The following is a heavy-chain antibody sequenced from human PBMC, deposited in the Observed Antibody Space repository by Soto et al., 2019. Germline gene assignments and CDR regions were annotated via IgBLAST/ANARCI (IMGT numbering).Heavy chain of an antibody. CDR1: GFTFSSYG. D-gene: IGHD2-2*01. CDR2: IWYDGSNK. V-gene: IGHV3-33*01. Sequence: GGSLRLSCAASGFTFSSYGMHWVRQAPGKGLEWVAVIWYDGSNKYYADSVKGRFTISRDNSKNTLYLQMNSLRAEDTAVYYCARDPSYCSSTSCPGYGMDVWGQGTTVTV. J-gene: IGHJ6*02. CDR3: ARDPSYCSSTSCPGYGMDV.